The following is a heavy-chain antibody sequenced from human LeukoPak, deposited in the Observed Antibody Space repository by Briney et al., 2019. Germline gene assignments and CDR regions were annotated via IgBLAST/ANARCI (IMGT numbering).Heavy chain of an antibody. V-gene: IGHV3-23*01. J-gene: IGHJ6*03. Sequence: GGTLRLSCAASGFTFSSYGMSWVRQAPGKGLEWVSAISGSGGSTYYADSVKRRFTISRDNAKNSLYLQMNSLRAEDTAVYYCARSYSSGWYSYYYYDMGVWGKGTTVTVS. CDR1: GFTFSSYG. D-gene: IGHD6-19*01. CDR2: ISGSGGST. CDR3: ARSYSSGWYSYYYYDMGV.